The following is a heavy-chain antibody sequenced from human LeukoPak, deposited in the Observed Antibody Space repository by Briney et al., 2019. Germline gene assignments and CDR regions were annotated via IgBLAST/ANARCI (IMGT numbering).Heavy chain of an antibody. CDR2: ICDSERNI. D-gene: IGHD3-22*01. CDR1: GFTFSDYY. J-gene: IGHJ4*02. CDR3: ARDRLGEYDHSGYYDK. V-gene: IGHV3-11*01. Sequence: GVSLRLSCAASGFTFSDYYMRWIRQAPGKGLDWIAYICDSERNIYYADSVKGRFNIFRENAKNSVYLQMNNLGAEDTAVYYCARDRLGEYDHSGYYDKWGQGTLVSVSS.